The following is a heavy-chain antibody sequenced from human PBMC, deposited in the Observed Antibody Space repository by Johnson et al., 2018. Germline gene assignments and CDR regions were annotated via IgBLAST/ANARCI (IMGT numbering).Heavy chain of an antibody. J-gene: IGHJ6*03. V-gene: IGHV3-30*18. Sequence: QVQLVQSGGGLVKPGGSLRLSCAASGFTFSSYGMHWVRQAPGKGLEGVAVISYDGSNKYYEASVKGRFPIPRDNSKNTLYLQMNSLRPEDRAVYYCAKALGAERYSHGYWYMDVWGKGTTVTVSS. CDR3: AKALGAERYSHGYWYMDV. CDR2: ISYDGSNK. CDR1: GFTFSSYG. D-gene: IGHD5-18*01.